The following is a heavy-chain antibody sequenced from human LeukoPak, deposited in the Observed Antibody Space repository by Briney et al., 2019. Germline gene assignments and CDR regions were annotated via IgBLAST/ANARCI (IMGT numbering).Heavy chain of an antibody. CDR1: GFTVSSNY. V-gene: IGHV3-53*01. D-gene: IGHD6-19*01. CDR3: AKAVSSGWPRGNVGY. J-gene: IGHJ4*02. Sequence: PGGSLRLSCAASGFTVSSNYMSWVRQAPGKGLEWVSVIYSGGSTYYADSVKSRFTISRDNSKNTLYLQMNSLRAEDTAVYYCAKAVSSGWPRGNVGYWGQGTLVTVSS. CDR2: IYSGGST.